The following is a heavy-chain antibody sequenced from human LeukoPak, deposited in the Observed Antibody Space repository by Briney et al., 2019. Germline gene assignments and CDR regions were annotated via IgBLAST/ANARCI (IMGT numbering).Heavy chain of an antibody. CDR1: GGSFSGYY. D-gene: IGHD6-13*01. V-gene: IGHV4-34*01. CDR2: INHSGST. CDR3: ATSSIAAAGTKWDY. Sequence: KASETLSLTCAVYGGSFSGYYWSWIRQPPGKGLEWIGEINHSGSTNYNPSLKSRVTISVDTSKNQFSLKLSSVTAADTAVYYCATSSIAAAGTKWDYWGQGTLVTVSS. J-gene: IGHJ4*02.